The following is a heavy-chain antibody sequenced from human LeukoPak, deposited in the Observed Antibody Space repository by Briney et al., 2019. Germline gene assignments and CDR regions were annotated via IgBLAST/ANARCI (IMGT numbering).Heavy chain of an antibody. CDR1: GGSISSSSYY. D-gene: IGHD6-6*01. V-gene: IGHV4-39*07. CDR2: IYYSGST. CDR3: ARAAARGAYYYMDV. Sequence: SETLSLTCTVSGGSISSSSYYWGWIRQPPGKGLEWIGSIYYSGSTYYNPSLKSRVTISVDTSKNQFSLKLSSVTAADTAVYYCARAAARGAYYYMDVWGKGTTVTVSS. J-gene: IGHJ6*03.